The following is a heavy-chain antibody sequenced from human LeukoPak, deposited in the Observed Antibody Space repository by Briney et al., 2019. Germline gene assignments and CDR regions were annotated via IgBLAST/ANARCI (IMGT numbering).Heavy chain of an antibody. CDR3: ARVPNDYGDYVLDY. V-gene: IGHV3-21*01. Sequence: GGSLRLYCAVSGFTVSVYYMSWVRQAPGKGLEWVSSISSSSSYIYYADSVKGRFTISRDNAKNSLYLQMNSLRAEDTAVYYCARVPNDYGDYVLDYWGQGTLVTVSS. CDR2: ISSSSSYI. D-gene: IGHD4-17*01. CDR1: GFTVSVYY. J-gene: IGHJ4*02.